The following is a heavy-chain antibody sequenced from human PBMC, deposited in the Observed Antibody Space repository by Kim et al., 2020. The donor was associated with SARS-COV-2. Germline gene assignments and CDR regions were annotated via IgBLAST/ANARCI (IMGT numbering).Heavy chain of an antibody. CDR1: GGSFSGYY. J-gene: IGHJ6*02. V-gene: IGHV4-34*01. CDR3: ARGNFWSGYYTGYYGMDV. D-gene: IGHD3-3*01. CDR2: INHSGST. Sequence: SETLSLTCAVYGGSFSGYYWSWIRQPPGKGLEWIGEINHSGSTNYNPSLKSRVTISVDTSKNQFSLKLSSVTAADTAVYYCARGNFWSGYYTGYYGMDVWGQGTTVTISS.